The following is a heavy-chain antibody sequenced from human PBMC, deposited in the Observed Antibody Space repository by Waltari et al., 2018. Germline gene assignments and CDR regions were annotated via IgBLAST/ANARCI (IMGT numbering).Heavy chain of an antibody. CDR2: SNHSGST. CDR3: AGYYYGSGSYWSYYYYGMDV. D-gene: IGHD3-10*01. Sequence: QVQLQQWGAGLLKPSETLSLTCAVYGGSFSGYYWSWISQPPGKGLEWIGESNHSGSTNYNPSLKSRVTISVDTSKNQFSLKLSSVTAADTAVYYCAGYYYGSGSYWSYYYYGMDVWGQGTTVTVSS. V-gene: IGHV4-34*01. CDR1: GGSFSGYY. J-gene: IGHJ6*02.